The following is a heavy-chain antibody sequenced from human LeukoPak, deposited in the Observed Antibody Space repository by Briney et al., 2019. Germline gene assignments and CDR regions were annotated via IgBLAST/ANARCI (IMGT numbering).Heavy chain of an antibody. CDR1: GGSISSGSYY. Sequence: SQTLSLTCTVSGGSISSGSYYWSWVRQPPGKGLEWIGEIYHSGSTNYNPSLKSRVTISVDKSKNQFSLKLSSVTAADTAVYYCATLGGDSASYQFDYWGQGTLVTVSS. CDR2: IYHSGST. D-gene: IGHD1-26*01. J-gene: IGHJ4*02. CDR3: ATLGGDSASYQFDY. V-gene: IGHV4-39*07.